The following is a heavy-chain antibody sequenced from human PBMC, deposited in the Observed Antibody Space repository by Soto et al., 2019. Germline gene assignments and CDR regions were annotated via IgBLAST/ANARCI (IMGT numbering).Heavy chain of an antibody. D-gene: IGHD7-27*01. CDR1: GASVSSGSYY. V-gene: IGHV4-39*01. CDR3: ARPGPFNWFDP. CDR2: IYYSGST. J-gene: IGHJ5*02. Sequence: PSETLSLTCSVSGASVSSGSYYWSWIRQPPGKGLEWIGSIYYSGSTYYNPSLKSRVTISVDTSKNQFSLKLSSVTAADTAVYYCARPGPFNWFDPWGQGTLVTVSS.